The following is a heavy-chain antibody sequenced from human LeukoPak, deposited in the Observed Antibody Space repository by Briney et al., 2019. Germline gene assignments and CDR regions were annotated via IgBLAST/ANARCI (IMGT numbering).Heavy chain of an antibody. D-gene: IGHD2-15*01. CDR1: GFTFSNYG. Sequence: PGGSLRLSCGASGFTFSNYGMLWVRQAPGKGLEWVAFIRYDGNNKLYADSMKGRFTISRDNSKNTLYLQMNSLKAEDTAVYYCAKDLLDIVVVVAATEFDYWGQGTLVTVSS. CDR3: AKDLLDIVVVVAATEFDY. V-gene: IGHV3-30*02. J-gene: IGHJ4*02. CDR2: IRYDGNNK.